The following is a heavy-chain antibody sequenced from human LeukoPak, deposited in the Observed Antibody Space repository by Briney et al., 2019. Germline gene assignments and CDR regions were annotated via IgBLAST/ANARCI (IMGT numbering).Heavy chain of an antibody. V-gene: IGHV5-51*01. CDR2: INSGGSDS. Sequence: GESLKISCKGSGYTFTNYWIGWVRQMPGKGLEWMGIINSGGSDSSYSPSFQGRVTISRDNSKNTLYLQMNSLRAEDTAVYYCARGTPSSWDTATVDYWGQGTLVTVSS. CDR1: GYTFTNYW. D-gene: IGHD5-18*01. CDR3: ARGTPSSWDTATVDY. J-gene: IGHJ4*02.